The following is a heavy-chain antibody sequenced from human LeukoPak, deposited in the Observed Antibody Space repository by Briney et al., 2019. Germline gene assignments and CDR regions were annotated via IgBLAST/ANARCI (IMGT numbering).Heavy chain of an antibody. Sequence: ASVKVSCKASGYTFNGYYMHWVRQAPGQGLEWMGRNNPNSGGTNYAQKFQGRVTMTRDTSISTAYMELSRLRSDDTAVYYCARERGYCSGGSCPGAFDIWGQGTMVTVSS. CDR2: NNPNSGGT. V-gene: IGHV1-2*06. J-gene: IGHJ3*02. CDR1: GYTFNGYY. D-gene: IGHD2-15*01. CDR3: ARERGYCSGGSCPGAFDI.